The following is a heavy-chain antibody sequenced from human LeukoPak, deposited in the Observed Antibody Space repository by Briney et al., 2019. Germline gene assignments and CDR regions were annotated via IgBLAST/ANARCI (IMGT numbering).Heavy chain of an antibody. V-gene: IGHV1-46*01. Sequence: GASVKVSCKASGYTFTSYYMHWVRQAPGQGLEWMGIINPSGGSTSYAQKFQGRVTMTRDMSTSAVYMELSSLRSEDTAVYYCARKPRHYGIDYWGQGTLVTVSS. CDR3: ARKPRHYGIDY. CDR1: GYTFTSYY. J-gene: IGHJ4*02. D-gene: IGHD4-17*01. CDR2: INPSGGST.